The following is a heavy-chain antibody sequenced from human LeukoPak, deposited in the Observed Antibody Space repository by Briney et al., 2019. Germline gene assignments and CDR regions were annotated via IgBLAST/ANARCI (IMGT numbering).Heavy chain of an antibody. Sequence: GASVKVSRKASGGTFSSYAISWVRQAPGQGLEWMGRIIPILGIANYAQKFQGRVTITADKSTSTAYMELSSLRSEDTAVYYCAREGSSTSCLDYWGQGTLVTVSS. CDR3: AREGSSTSCLDY. CDR2: IIPILGIA. J-gene: IGHJ4*02. V-gene: IGHV1-69*04. CDR1: GGTFSSYA. D-gene: IGHD2-2*01.